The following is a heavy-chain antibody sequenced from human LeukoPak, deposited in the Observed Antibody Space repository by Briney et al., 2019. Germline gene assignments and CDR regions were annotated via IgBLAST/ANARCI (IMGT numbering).Heavy chain of an antibody. Sequence: GGSLRLSCAASGFIFSNHAMSWVRQAPGKGLEWVANIKQDGSEKYYVDSVKGRFTISRDNAKNSLYLQMNSLRAEDTAVYYCARERRGDYFIDYWGQGTLVTVSS. D-gene: IGHD4-17*01. CDR2: IKQDGSEK. J-gene: IGHJ4*02. V-gene: IGHV3-7*01. CDR1: GFIFSNHA. CDR3: ARERRGDYFIDY.